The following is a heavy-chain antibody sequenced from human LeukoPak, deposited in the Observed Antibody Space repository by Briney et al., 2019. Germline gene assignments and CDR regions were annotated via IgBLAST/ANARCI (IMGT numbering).Heavy chain of an antibody. CDR1: GYTFTRYY. V-gene: IGHV1-46*01. CDR3: ARDDRGAVAGPRDMHY. D-gene: IGHD6-19*01. J-gene: IGHJ4*02. CDR2: INPSGYNT. Sequence: ASVKVSCKASGYTFTRYYMHWVRQAPGQGLEWMGMINPSGYNTTYAQKFQGRVTMTRDTSTSTAYMELRSLRSDDTAVYYCARDDRGAVAGPRDMHYWGQGTLVTVSS.